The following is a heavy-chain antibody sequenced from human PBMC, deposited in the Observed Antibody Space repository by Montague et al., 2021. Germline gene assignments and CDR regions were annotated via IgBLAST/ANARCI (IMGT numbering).Heavy chain of an antibody. D-gene: IGHD3-10*01. CDR3: ASDRGPFDY. Sequence: SETLSLTCGVYDGSLSEYYWTWIRRSPERGLEWIGEVRHIGSTNYNPSLKSRVTMSVDKSKNQFSLKLRSVTAADTAVYYCASDRGPFDYWGQGTVVTVSS. CDR1: DGSLSEYY. CDR2: VRHIGST. J-gene: IGHJ4*02. V-gene: IGHV4-34*01.